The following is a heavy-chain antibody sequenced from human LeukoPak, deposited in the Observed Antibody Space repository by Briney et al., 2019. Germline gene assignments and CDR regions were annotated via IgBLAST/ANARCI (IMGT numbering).Heavy chain of an antibody. CDR1: GGTFSSYT. CDR3: ARGRLQPPYYFDY. CDR2: IIPILGIA. V-gene: IGHV1-69*16. Sequence: SVKVSCKASGGTFSSYTISWVRQAPGQGLEWMGRIIPILGIANYAQKFQGRVTITTDESTSTAYMELSSLRSEDTAVYYCARGRLQPPYYFDYWGQGTLVTVSS. D-gene: IGHD2-21*02. J-gene: IGHJ4*02.